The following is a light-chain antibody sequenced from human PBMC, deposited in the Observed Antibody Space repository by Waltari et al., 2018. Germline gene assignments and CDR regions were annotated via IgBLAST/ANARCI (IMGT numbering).Light chain of an antibody. CDR2: EVT. Sequence: QSALTQPASVSGSPGQSITISCTGTSSDVGAYNSVSLYQQYPGKPPKLMIYEVTSRPSGVSYRFSGSKSGNTASLTISGLQAEDEADYYCSSYMPSSGPYVFGGGTRVTVL. J-gene: IGLJ1*01. V-gene: IGLV2-14*01. CDR1: SSDVGAYNS. CDR3: SSYMPSSGPYV.